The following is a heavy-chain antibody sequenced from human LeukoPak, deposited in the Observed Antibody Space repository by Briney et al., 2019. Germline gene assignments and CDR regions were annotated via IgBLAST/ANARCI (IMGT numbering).Heavy chain of an antibody. D-gene: IGHD3-10*01. V-gene: IGHV3-23*01. Sequence: GGSLRLSCAASGFTFSSYAMTWVRQTPGKGLEWVSGIDGSGGSTYYADSVKGRFTVSRDNSKNSVYLQMNSLRAEDTAVYFCARYGSGSNYRDPFDSWGQGTLVTVSS. CDR2: IDGSGGST. J-gene: IGHJ4*02. CDR1: GFTFSSYA. CDR3: ARYGSGSNYRDPFDS.